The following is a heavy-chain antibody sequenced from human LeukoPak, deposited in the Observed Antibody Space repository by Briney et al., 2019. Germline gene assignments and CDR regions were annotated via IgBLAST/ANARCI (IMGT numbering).Heavy chain of an antibody. CDR2: IYPDDSDS. CDR1: GYSFTTYW. V-gene: IGHV5-51*01. D-gene: IGHD3-10*01. CDR3: VRRRGSSGTINHFDP. J-gene: IGHJ5*02. Sequence: GESLKISCETPGYSFTTYWIGWVRQMPGTGLEWAGAIYPDDSDSRYSPSFQGQVVISADRSIRTAYLQWNSLKTSDTAMYYCVRRRGSSGTINHFDPWGQGTLVTVSS.